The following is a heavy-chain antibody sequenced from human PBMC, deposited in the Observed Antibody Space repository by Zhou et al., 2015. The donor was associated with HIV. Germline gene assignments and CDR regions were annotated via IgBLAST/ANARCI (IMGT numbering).Heavy chain of an antibody. J-gene: IGHJ6*03. CDR2: MNPNSGNT. V-gene: IGHV1-8*01. D-gene: IGHD3-3*01. CDR3: ALFWSGYRDHYYYYMDV. CDR1: GYTFTSYD. Sequence: QVQLVQSGAEVKKPGASVKVSCKASGYTFTSYDINWVRQATGQGLEWMGWMNPNSGNTGYAQKFQGRVTMTRNTSISTAYMELSSLRSEDTAVYYCALFWSGYRDHYYYYMDVWGKGTTVTVSS.